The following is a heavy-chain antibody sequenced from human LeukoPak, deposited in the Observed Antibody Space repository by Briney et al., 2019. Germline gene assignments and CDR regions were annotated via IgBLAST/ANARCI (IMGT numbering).Heavy chain of an antibody. CDR3: ATDTLDHYFDY. D-gene: IGHD3/OR15-3a*01. J-gene: IGHJ4*02. Sequence: ASVKVSCKASGYTFTSYYMHWVRQAPGQGLEWMGIINPSGGSTSYAQKFQGRVTMTRDMSTSTVYMELSSLRSEDTAVYYCATDTLDHYFDYWGQGTLVTVSS. CDR1: GYTFTSYY. V-gene: IGHV1-46*01. CDR2: INPSGGST.